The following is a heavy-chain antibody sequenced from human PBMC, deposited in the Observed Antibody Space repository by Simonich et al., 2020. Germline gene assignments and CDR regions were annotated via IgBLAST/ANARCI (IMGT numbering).Heavy chain of an antibody. CDR2: INTNSGGT. CDR3: AREEANGYSSSWNWFDP. Sequence: QVQLVQSGAEVKKPGASVKVSCKASGYTFTGYYMHWVRQAPGQGRQWKGWINTNSGGTNYAHKFQGRVPMTRDTSISTAYRELSRLRSDDTAVYYCAREEANGYSSSWNWFDPWGQGTLVTVSS. J-gene: IGHJ5*02. CDR1: GYTFTGYY. D-gene: IGHD6-13*01. V-gene: IGHV1-2*07.